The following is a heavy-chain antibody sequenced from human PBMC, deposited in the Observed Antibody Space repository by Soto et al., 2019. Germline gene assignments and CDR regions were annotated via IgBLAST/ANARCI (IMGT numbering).Heavy chain of an antibody. CDR2: ISSSSSYI. V-gene: IGHV3-21*01. J-gene: IGHJ4*02. D-gene: IGHD4-17*01. Sequence: GGSLRLSCAASGFTFSSYSMNWVRQAPGKGLEWVSSISSSSSYIYYADSVKGRFTISRDNAKNSLYLQMNSLRAEDTAVYYCARDTVAQDVDYWGQGTLVTVSS. CDR1: GFTFSSYS. CDR3: ARDTVAQDVDY.